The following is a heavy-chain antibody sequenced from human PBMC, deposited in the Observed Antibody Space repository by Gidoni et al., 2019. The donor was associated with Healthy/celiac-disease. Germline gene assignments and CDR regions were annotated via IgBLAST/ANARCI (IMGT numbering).Heavy chain of an antibody. Sequence: QVQLQQWGAGLLKPSETLSLTCAVYGGSFSGYYWSWIRQPPGKGLEWIGEINHSGSTNYNPSLKSRVTISVDTSKNQFSLKLSSVTAADTAVYYCATGGMVRGVRGAFDIWGQGTMVTVSS. J-gene: IGHJ3*02. CDR1: GGSFSGYY. D-gene: IGHD3-10*01. V-gene: IGHV4-34*01. CDR2: INHSGST. CDR3: ATGGMVRGVRGAFDI.